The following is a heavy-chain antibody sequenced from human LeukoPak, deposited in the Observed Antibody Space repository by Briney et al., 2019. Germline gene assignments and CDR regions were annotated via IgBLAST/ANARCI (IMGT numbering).Heavy chain of an antibody. CDR3: ATDFYDST. CDR1: GFTFSSSW. V-gene: IGHV3-15*01. D-gene: IGHD3-22*01. CDR2: IRSNSDGGTI. Sequence: PGGSLRLSCAASGFTFSSSWMSWVRQAPGKGLEWVGRIRSNSDGGTIDYAAPVKGRFTLSRDDSKTTLYLQMNSLQTEDTAVYYCATDFYDSTWGQGTLVTVSS. J-gene: IGHJ5*02.